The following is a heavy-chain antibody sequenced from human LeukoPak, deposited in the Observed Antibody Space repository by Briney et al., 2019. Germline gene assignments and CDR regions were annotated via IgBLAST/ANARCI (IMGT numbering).Heavy chain of an antibody. V-gene: IGHV4-59*01. D-gene: IGHD2-15*01. CDR2: IYYSGST. CDR3: ARVTPPPYYYYGMDV. J-gene: IGHJ6*02. CDR1: GGSISSYY. Sequence: SETLSLICTVSGGSISSYYWSWIRQPPGKGLEWIGYIYYSGSTNYNPSLKSRVTISVDTSKNQFSLKLSSVTAADTAVYYCARVTPPPYYYYGMDVWGQGTTVTVSS.